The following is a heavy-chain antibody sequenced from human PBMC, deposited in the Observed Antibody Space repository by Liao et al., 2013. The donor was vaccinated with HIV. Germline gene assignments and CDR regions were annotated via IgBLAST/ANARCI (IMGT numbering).Heavy chain of an antibody. V-gene: IGHV4-61*02. J-gene: IGHJ4*02. CDR1: GGSISSGSYY. CDR3: ARDQSSWYYFDY. D-gene: IGHD6-13*01. Sequence: QEQLQESGPGLVKPSQTLSLTCTVSGGSISSGSYYWSWIRQPAGKGLEWIGRIYTSGSTNYNPSLKSRVTISVDTSKNQFSLKLSSVTAADTAVYYCARDQSSWYYFDYWGRGNPGHRLL. CDR2: IYTSGST.